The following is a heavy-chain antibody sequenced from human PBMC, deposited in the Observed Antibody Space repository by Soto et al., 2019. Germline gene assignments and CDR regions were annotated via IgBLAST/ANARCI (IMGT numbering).Heavy chain of an antibody. V-gene: IGHV3-23*01. Sequence: EVQLLESGGGLVQPGGSLRLSCAASGFTFSSYAMSWVRQAPGKGLEWVSAISGSGGSTYYADSVKGRFTIARDNSKNTLDLQMNSLRAEDTAVYYCAKDKSRGIVATNMGWGQGTLVTVSS. CDR3: AKDKSRGIVATNMG. CDR2: ISGSGGST. J-gene: IGHJ4*02. CDR1: GFTFSSYA. D-gene: IGHD5-12*01.